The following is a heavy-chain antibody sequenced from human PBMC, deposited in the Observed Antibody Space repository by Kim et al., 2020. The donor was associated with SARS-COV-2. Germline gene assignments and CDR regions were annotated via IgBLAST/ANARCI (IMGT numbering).Heavy chain of an antibody. V-gene: IGHV3-11*05. D-gene: IGHD3-3*01. CDR1: GFTFSDYY. CDR3: AREGGETYYDFLSGYYPRNGMYV. Sequence: GGSLRLSCAASGFTFSDYYMSWIRQAPGKGLEWVSYISSSSSYTNYADSVNGRFTISRDNAKNSLYLQMNSLRAEETAVYYCAREGGETYYDFLSGYYPRNGMYVWGQGTTVTVSS. J-gene: IGHJ6*02. CDR2: ISSSSSYT.